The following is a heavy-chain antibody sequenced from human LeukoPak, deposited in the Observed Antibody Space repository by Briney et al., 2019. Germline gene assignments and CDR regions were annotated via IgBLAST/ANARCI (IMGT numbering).Heavy chain of an antibody. CDR3: TRGYDTGRYSYGMDV. CDR1: GYTLNTYD. Sequence: ASVNVSCKASGYTLNTYDINWVRQAPGQGLEWMGWMNPNNGDTGYAQKFQGRVTMTRNTSISTAYMELSSLRSEDTAVYYCTRGYDTGRYSYGMDVWGQGTTVIVSS. D-gene: IGHD3-10*01. V-gene: IGHV1-8*01. CDR2: MNPNNGDT. J-gene: IGHJ6*02.